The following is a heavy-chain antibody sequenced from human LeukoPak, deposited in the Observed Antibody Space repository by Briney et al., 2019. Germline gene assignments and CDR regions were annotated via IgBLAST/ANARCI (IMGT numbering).Heavy chain of an antibody. CDR2: MNPNSGNT. CDR1: GYTFTSYD. V-gene: IGHV1-8*01. J-gene: IGHJ5*02. CDR3: ARGRPLWFGELSNWFDP. Sequence: ASVKVSCKAPGYTFTSYDINWVRQATGQGLEWMGWMNPNSGNTGYAQKFQGRVTMTRNTSISTAYMELSSLRSEDTAVYYCARGRPLWFGELSNWFDPWGQGTLVTVSS. D-gene: IGHD3-10*01.